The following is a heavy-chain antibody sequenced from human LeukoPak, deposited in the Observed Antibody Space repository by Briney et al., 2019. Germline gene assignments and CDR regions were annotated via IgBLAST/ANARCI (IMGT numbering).Heavy chain of an antibody. CDR2: ISGGGNSA. J-gene: IGHJ4*02. V-gene: IGHV3-23*01. CDR1: GFTFSSYV. D-gene: IGHD6-13*01. CDR3: AKDRSGIAEAGHEADY. Sequence: PGGSLRLSCAASGFTFSSYVMSWVRQAPGRGLEWVSAISGGGNSAYYADSVKGRFTISRDNSKNTLYLQMNSLRAEDTAIYYCAKDRSGIAEAGHEADYWGQGTQVTVSS.